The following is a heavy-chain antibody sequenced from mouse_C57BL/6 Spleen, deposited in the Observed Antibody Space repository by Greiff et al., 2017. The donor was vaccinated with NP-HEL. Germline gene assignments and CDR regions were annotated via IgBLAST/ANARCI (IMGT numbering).Heavy chain of an antibody. V-gene: IGHV1-82*01. CDR3: ARPGSQYYFDY. CDR1: GYAFSSSW. CDR2: IYPGDGDT. J-gene: IGHJ2*01. Sequence: VQLQQSGPELVKPGASVKISCKASGYAFSSSWMNWVKQRPGKGLEWIGRIYPGDGDTNYNGKFKGKATLTADKSSSTAYMQLSSLTSEDSAVYFCARPGSQYYFDYRGQGTTLTVSS.